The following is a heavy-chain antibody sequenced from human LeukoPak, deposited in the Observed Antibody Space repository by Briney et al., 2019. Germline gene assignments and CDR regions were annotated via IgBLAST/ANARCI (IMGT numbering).Heavy chain of an antibody. Sequence: GGSLRLSCAASGFTFSSYWMSWVRQAPGKGREWVANIKQDGSEKYYVDSVKGRFTISRDNAKNSLYLQMNSLRAEDTAVYYCARVGDYSSEVFDYWGQGTLVTVSS. V-gene: IGHV3-7*04. CDR3: ARVGDYSSEVFDY. CDR1: GFTFSSYW. J-gene: IGHJ4*02. CDR2: IKQDGSEK. D-gene: IGHD6-19*01.